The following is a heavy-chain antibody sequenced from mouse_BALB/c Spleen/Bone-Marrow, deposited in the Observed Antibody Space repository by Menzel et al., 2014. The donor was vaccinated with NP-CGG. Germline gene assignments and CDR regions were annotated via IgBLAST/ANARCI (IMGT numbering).Heavy chain of an antibody. J-gene: IGHJ3*01. CDR3: VRSDDGCFAY. CDR2: IGSKSNNYAT. D-gene: IGHD2-3*01. CDR1: GFTFNTYA. V-gene: IGHV10-1*02. Sequence: EVQVVESGGGLVQPKGSLKLSCAASGFTFNTYAMNWVRQAPGKGLEWVARIGSKSNNYATYYADSVKDRFTVSRDDSQSMLSLQMNNLKTEDTAMYYCVRSDDGCFAYWGQGTLVTVSA.